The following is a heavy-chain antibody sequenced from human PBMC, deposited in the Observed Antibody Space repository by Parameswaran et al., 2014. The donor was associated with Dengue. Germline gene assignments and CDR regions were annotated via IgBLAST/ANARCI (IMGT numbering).Heavy chain of an antibody. CDR2: IRSKAYGGTT. D-gene: IGHD6-13*01. J-gene: IGHJ4*02. CDR3: TRGIAATN. V-gene: IGHV3-49*02. Sequence: VRQAPGKGLEWVGFIRSKAYGGTTEYAASVKGRFTISRDDSKSIAYLQMNSLKTEDTAVYYCTRGIAATNWGQGTLVTVSS.